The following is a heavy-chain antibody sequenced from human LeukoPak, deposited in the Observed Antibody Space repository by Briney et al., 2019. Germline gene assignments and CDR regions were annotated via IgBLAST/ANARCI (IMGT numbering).Heavy chain of an antibody. V-gene: IGHV5-51*01. J-gene: IGHJ3*02. CDR1: GYSFTSYW. CDR2: IYPGDSDT. D-gene: IGHD6-13*01. Sequence: GESLKISCKGSGYSFTSYWIGWVRQMPAKGLEWMGIIYPGDSDTRYSPSFQGQVTISADKSISTAYLQWSSLKASDTAMYYCGRIPAAGSLKGSFDIWGQGTMVTVSS. CDR3: GRIPAAGSLKGSFDI.